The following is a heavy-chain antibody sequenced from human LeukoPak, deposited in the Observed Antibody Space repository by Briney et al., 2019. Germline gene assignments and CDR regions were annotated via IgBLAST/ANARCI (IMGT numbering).Heavy chain of an antibody. CDR1: GFTVSSNY. Sequence: GGSLRLSCAASGFTVSSNYMNWVRQAPGKGLEWVSVIYRGGNTYYADSVKGRFTISRDNSKNTLYLQMNSLRAEDTAVYYCARLWFGELGFDYWGQGTLVTVSS. V-gene: IGHV3-66*01. CDR2: IYRGGNT. D-gene: IGHD3-10*01. J-gene: IGHJ4*02. CDR3: ARLWFGELGFDY.